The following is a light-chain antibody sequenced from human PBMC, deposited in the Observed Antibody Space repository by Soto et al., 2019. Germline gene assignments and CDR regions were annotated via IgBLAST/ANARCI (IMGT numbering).Light chain of an antibody. Sequence: EIVLTQSPGTLSLSPGERATLSCRASQSVSSNNLAWYQQKPGQPPRLLISGASSRATGIPDRFSGSGSGTDFTLTISRLEPEDFALYYYQQYGSSPITFGQGTRLEIK. CDR1: QSVSSNN. CDR2: GAS. J-gene: IGKJ5*01. CDR3: QQYGSSPIT. V-gene: IGKV3-20*01.